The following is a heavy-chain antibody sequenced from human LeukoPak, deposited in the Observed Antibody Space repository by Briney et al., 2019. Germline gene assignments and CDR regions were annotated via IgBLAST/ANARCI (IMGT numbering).Heavy chain of an antibody. CDR3: ARGTIAVAGTDYYYYYMDV. Sequence: SETLSLTCTVSGGSISSYYWSWVRQPPGKGLEWMGYIYYSGSTNYNPSPKSRVTISVDTPKNQFSLKLSSVTAADTAVYYCARGTIAVAGTDYYYYYMDVWGKGTTVTVSS. J-gene: IGHJ6*03. V-gene: IGHV4-59*01. D-gene: IGHD6-19*01. CDR2: IYYSGST. CDR1: GGSISSYY.